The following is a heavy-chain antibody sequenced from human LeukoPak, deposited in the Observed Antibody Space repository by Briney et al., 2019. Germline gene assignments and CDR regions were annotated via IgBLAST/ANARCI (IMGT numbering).Heavy chain of an antibody. CDR1: GFTVSSNY. CDR2: ISGSGGST. Sequence: PGGSLRLSCAASGFTVSSNYMSWVRQAPGKGLEWVSAISGSGGSTYYPDSVKGRFTISRVNSKNTLYLQMNSLRAEDTAVYYCAKQRPYDSSGYSPSWGQGTLVTVSS. J-gene: IGHJ4*02. V-gene: IGHV3-23*01. D-gene: IGHD3-22*01. CDR3: AKQRPYDSSGYSPS.